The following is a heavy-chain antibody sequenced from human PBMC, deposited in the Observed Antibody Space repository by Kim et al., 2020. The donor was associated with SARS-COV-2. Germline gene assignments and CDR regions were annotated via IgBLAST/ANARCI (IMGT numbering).Heavy chain of an antibody. Sequence: DSVKGRFPISRDNSKNTLYLQMNGLGAEGAAVYYCSVWFVELVYGGYFDYWGQGTLVTVSS. D-gene: IGHD3-10*01. CDR3: SVWFVELVYGGYFDY. J-gene: IGHJ4*02. V-gene: IGHV3-30*05.